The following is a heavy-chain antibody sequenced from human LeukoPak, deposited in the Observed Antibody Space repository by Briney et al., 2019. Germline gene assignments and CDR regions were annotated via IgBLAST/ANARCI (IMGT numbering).Heavy chain of an antibody. CDR3: AKAPRLRFLEWLNSYDY. V-gene: IGHV3-48*01. D-gene: IGHD3-3*01. Sequence: PGGSLRLSCAASGFTFSTYWMNWVRQAPGKGLEWVSYISSSSSTIYYADSVKGRFTISRDNAKNTLYLQMNSLRAEDTAVYYCAKAPRLRFLEWLNSYDYWGQGTLVTVSS. CDR2: ISSSSSTI. CDR1: GFTFSTYW. J-gene: IGHJ4*02.